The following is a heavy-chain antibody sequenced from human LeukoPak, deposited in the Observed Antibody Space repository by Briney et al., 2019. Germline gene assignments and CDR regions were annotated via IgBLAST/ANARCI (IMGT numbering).Heavy chain of an antibody. CDR1: GHTFNDYY. Sequence: ASVKVSCKAFGHTFNDYYMHWMRQAPGQGPEWMGWINPNSGDTNYAQKLQGRVTMTRDTSISTTYMELSRLRFDDTAVYYCARDGSLDVWGQGTTVTVSS. D-gene: IGHD6-13*01. CDR3: ARDGSLDV. J-gene: IGHJ6*02. CDR2: INPNSGDT. V-gene: IGHV1-2*02.